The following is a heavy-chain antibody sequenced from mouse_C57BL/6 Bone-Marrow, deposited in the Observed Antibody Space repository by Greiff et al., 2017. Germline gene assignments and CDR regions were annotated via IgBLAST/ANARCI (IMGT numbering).Heavy chain of an antibody. V-gene: IGHV3-6*01. CDR1: GYSITSGYY. D-gene: IGHD1-1*01. J-gene: IGHJ3*01. Sequence: VQLQQSGPGLVKPSQSLSLTCSVTGYSITSGYYWNWIRQFPGNKLEWMGYISYDGSNNYNPSLKNRISITRDTSKNQFFLKLNSVTTEDTATYYCARDYYGSSSFAYWGQGTLVTVSA. CDR2: ISYDGSN. CDR3: ARDYYGSSSFAY.